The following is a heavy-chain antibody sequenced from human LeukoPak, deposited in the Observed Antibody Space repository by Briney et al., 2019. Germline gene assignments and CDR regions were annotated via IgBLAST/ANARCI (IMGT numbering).Heavy chain of an antibody. CDR3: ASRMAAAGGGLSRTFDY. Sequence: GRSLRLSCAASGFTFSSYSMNWVRQAPGKGLEWVSSISSSSSYIYYADSVEGLFTSSRDNAKNSLYLQMNGLRAEGTAVYCCASRMAAAGGGLSRTFDYWGQGTLVTVSS. CDR2: ISSSSSYI. CDR1: GFTFSSYS. D-gene: IGHD6-13*01. V-gene: IGHV3-21*01. J-gene: IGHJ4*02.